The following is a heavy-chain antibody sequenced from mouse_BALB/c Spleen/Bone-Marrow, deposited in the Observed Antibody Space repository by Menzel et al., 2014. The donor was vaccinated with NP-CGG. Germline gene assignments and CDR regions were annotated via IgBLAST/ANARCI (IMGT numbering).Heavy chain of an antibody. J-gene: IGHJ3*01. V-gene: IGHV5-12-2*01. D-gene: IGHD1-2*01. CDR1: GFTFSSYT. CDR2: ISNGGGST. Sequence: EVQLVESGGGLVQPGGSLKLSCAASGFTFSSYTMSWVRQTPEKRLEWVAYISNGGGSTYYPDTVKGRFTISRDNAKNTLYLQMSSLKSEDTAMYYCARRYGHGYGPFAYWGQGTLVTVSA. CDR3: ARRYGHGYGPFAY.